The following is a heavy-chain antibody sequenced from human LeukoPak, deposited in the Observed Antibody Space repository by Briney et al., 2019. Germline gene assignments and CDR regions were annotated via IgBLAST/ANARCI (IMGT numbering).Heavy chain of an antibody. V-gene: IGHV4-4*07. CDR1: GGSISSYY. D-gene: IGHD3-22*01. CDR2: IYTSGST. CDR3: ARDEFSSSGYYFDY. J-gene: IGHJ4*02. Sequence: SETLSLTCTVSGGSISSYYWSWIRQPAGKGLEWIGRIYTSGSTDYNPSLKSRVTMSVDTSKNQFSLKLSSVTAADTAVYYYARDEFSSSGYYFDYWGQGTLVTVSS.